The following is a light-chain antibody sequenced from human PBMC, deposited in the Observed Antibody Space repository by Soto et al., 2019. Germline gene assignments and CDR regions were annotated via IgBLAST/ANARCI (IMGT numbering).Light chain of an antibody. J-gene: IGKJ4*01. CDR3: QQYDNHPPLT. Sequence: DIQMTQSPSSLSASVGDRVTITCQASHDISNYLNWYQQKPWKAPKLLIYDASNLVTGVPSRFSGSGSGTDFTITIISLQPDDIETYYCQQYDNHPPLTFGGGTKVEIK. V-gene: IGKV1-33*01. CDR2: DAS. CDR1: HDISNY.